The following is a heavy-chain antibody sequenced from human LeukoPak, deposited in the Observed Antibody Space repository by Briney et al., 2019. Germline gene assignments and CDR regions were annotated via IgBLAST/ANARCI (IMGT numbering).Heavy chain of an antibody. J-gene: IGHJ3*02. CDR2: ISGIAGST. CDR3: ARAGGHYNWNFGDAIDI. V-gene: IGHV3-23*01. Sequence: GGSLRLSCAASGFTFSSYAMSWVRQAPGKGLEWVSVISGIAGSTNYADSVKGRFTISRDNSKNTLYLQMNSLRAEDTAVYYCARAGGHYNWNFGDAIDIWGQGTMVTVSS. D-gene: IGHD1-20*01. CDR1: GFTFSSYA.